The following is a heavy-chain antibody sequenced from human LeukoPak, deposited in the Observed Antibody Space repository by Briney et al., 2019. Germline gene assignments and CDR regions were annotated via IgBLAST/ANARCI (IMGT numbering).Heavy chain of an antibody. J-gene: IGHJ6*03. V-gene: IGHV1-2*02. CDR1: GYTFTGYY. Sequence: ASVKVSCKASGYTFTGYYMHWVRQAPGQGLEWMGWINPNGGGTNYAQKFQGRVTMTRDTSISTAYMELSRLRSDDTAVYYCARCYFELLYYYYYMDVWGKGTTVTVSS. CDR3: ARCYFELLYYYYYMDV. D-gene: IGHD1-26*01. CDR2: INPNGGGT.